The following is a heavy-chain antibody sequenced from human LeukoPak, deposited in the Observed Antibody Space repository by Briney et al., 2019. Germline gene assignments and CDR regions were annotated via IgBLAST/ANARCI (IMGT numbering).Heavy chain of an antibody. D-gene: IGHD6-25*01. CDR2: ISYDGSNK. V-gene: IGHV3-30*03. CDR1: GFTFSDYG. CDR3: ARVGGVSGRAFDM. J-gene: IGHJ3*02. Sequence: GGSLRLSCAASGFTFSDYGIHWVRQAPGKGLEWVAVISYDGSNKYYADSVKGRFTISRDNSKNTLYLQMNSLRVEDTAVYYCARVGGVSGRAFDMWGQGTMVTVSS.